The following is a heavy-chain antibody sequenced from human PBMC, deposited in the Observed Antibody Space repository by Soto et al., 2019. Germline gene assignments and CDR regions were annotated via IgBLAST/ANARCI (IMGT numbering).Heavy chain of an antibody. CDR3: VTAYTYGPDAFDI. J-gene: IGHJ3*02. V-gene: IGHV3-30-3*01. CDR2: IFPDGSDE. D-gene: IGHD5-18*01. CDR1: GFTFSSYA. Sequence: QVQLVESGGGVVQPGRSLRLSCAGSGFTFSSYAMHWVRQAPGKGLEWVAVIFPDGSDEYYADSVKGRLTVSRDNSKNALNLHLNSLKPEDTAVYYCVTAYTYGPDAFDIWGQGTMVTVTT.